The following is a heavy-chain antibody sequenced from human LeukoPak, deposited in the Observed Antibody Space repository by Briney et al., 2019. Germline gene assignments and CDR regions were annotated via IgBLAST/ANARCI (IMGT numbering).Heavy chain of an antibody. CDR3: ARIMRVDYGTYYFDY. J-gene: IGHJ4*02. CDR1: GFTFSDHY. D-gene: IGHD4/OR15-4a*01. CDR2: ARNRGNGYTT. V-gene: IGHV3-72*01. Sequence: GGSLRLSCAASGFTFSDHYIDWVRQAPGKGLEWVGSARNRGNGYTTQYAASVKGRFTFSRDDSENTVYLQMNSLKTEDTAVYFCARIMRVDYGTYYFDYWGQGTLVTVSS.